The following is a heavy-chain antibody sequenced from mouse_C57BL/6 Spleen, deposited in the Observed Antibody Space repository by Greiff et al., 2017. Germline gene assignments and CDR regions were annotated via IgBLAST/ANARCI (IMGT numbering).Heavy chain of an antibody. CDR1: GYAFSSSW. CDR2: IYPGDGDT. D-gene: IGHD1-1*01. V-gene: IGHV1-82*01. J-gene: IGHJ3*01. Sequence: QVQLQQSGPELVKPGASVKISCKASGYAFSSSWMNWVKQRPGKGLEWIGRIYPGDGDTNYNGEFKGKATLTADKSSSTAYMQLSSLTSEDSAVYFCGRDYGSSPWFAYWGQGTLVTVSA. CDR3: GRDYGSSPWFAY.